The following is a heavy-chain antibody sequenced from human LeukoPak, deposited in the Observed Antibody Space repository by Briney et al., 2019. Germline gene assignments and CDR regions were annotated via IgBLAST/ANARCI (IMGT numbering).Heavy chain of an antibody. CDR3: ARVLNVPKLIDS. J-gene: IGHJ4*02. CDR1: GSSITSTSY. D-gene: IGHD3-10*02. CDR2: VFQLQTVRT. Sequence: SETLSLTCTVSGSSITSTSYWAWFRQPPGKGLEWIATVFQLQTVRTFNNPSLESRVTMSLDTSQNQFSLNLTSVTAADTALYFCARVLNVPKLIDSWGQGTLVTVSP. V-gene: IGHV4-38-2*02.